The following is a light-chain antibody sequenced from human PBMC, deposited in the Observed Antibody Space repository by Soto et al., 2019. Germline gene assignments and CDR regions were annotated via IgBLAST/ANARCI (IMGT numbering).Light chain of an antibody. CDR1: QSVSNNY. CDR3: QEYGSSPPYN. Sequence: EVVLTQSPGTLSLSPGERATLSCRASQSVSNNYLAWYQQKPGQSPKLLIFGSSDRATGIPDRSSGSGSGAEFTLNIISLEPEDFAVYYCQEYGSSPPYNVGQGTKREIK. V-gene: IGKV3-20*01. J-gene: IGKJ2*01. CDR2: GSS.